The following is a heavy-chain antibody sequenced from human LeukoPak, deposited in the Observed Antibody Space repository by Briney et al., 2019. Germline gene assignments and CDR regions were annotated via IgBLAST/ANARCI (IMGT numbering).Heavy chain of an antibody. Sequence: ASVKVSCKASGYTFTNYGISWVRQAPGQGLEWMGWISAYNGNTNYAQKLQGRVTMTTDTSTSTAYMELRSLRSDDTAVYYCARDPVTPASRTRFDYWGQGTLVTVSS. CDR1: GYTFTNYG. V-gene: IGHV1-18*04. J-gene: IGHJ4*02. D-gene: IGHD2-2*01. CDR3: ARDPVTPASRTRFDY. CDR2: ISAYNGNT.